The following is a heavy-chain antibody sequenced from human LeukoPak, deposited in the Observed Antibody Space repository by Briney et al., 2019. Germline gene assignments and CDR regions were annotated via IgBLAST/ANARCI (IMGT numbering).Heavy chain of an antibody. Sequence: SETLSLTCAVYGESFSGYYWTCIRQPPGKGLEWIGEINHSGSTNYSPSLKSRVTISVDTSKNQFSLKLNSATAADSAVYYCASFRWGVGFEYWGQGTLVTVSS. CDR2: INHSGST. CDR3: ASFRWGVGFEY. J-gene: IGHJ4*02. D-gene: IGHD3-16*01. CDR1: GESFSGYY. V-gene: IGHV4-34*01.